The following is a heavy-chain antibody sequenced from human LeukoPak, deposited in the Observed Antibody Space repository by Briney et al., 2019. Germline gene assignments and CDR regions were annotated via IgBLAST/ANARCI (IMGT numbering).Heavy chain of an antibody. V-gene: IGHV3-30*02. Sequence: GGSLRLSCAASGFTFNSYGMHWVRQPPGKGLEGVAFIRYDGNYNYYADSVKGRFTFSRDNSKNPLSLQMHSLRAQDTAVCYCARGTPSSSGWLYYGMDVWGQGTTVTVSS. CDR3: ARGTPSSSGWLYYGMDV. CDR1: GFTFNSYG. D-gene: IGHD6-19*01. CDR2: IRYDGNYN. J-gene: IGHJ6*02.